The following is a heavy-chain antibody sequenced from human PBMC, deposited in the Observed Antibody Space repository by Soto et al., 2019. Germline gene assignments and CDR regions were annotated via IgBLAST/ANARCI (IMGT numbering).Heavy chain of an antibody. CDR2: ISSGDAFT. CDR3: AKDRQDSSFS. V-gene: IGHV3-23*01. Sequence: EVQLLESGGGLVQPGGSLRLSCAASGFNFRNYAMSWVRQAPGKGLEWVSTISSGDAFTYYADSVKGRFPISRDYSKSTLYLQMNTLRAADTAVYYCAKDRQDSSFSWGQGTLVTVSS. D-gene: IGHD6-19*01. J-gene: IGHJ5*02. CDR1: GFNFRNYA.